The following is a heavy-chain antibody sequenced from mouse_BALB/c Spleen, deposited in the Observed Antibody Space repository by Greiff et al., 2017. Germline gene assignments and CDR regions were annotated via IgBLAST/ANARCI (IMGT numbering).Heavy chain of an antibody. CDR3: ARLGGSSPYAMDY. Sequence: EVQLQESGPSLVKPSQTLSLTCSVTGDSITSGYWNWIRKFPGNKLEYMGYISYSGSTYYNPSLKSRISITRDTSKNQYYLQLNSVTTEDTATYYCARLGGSSPYAMDYWGQGTSVTVSS. V-gene: IGHV3-8*02. CDR2: ISYSGST. D-gene: IGHD1-1*01. CDR1: GDSITSGY. J-gene: IGHJ4*01.